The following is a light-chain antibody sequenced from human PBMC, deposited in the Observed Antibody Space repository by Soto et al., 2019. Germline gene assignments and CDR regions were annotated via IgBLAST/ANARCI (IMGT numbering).Light chain of an antibody. CDR2: GAS. CDR1: QSVSSN. J-gene: IGKJ4*01. CDR3: QQYNNWGS. Sequence: EIVMTQSPATLSVSPGERATLSYRASQSVSSNLAWYQQKPGQAPRLLIYGASTRATGIPARFSGSGSGTEFTLTISSLQSEDFAVYYCQQYNNWGSFGGGTKVEIK. V-gene: IGKV3-15*01.